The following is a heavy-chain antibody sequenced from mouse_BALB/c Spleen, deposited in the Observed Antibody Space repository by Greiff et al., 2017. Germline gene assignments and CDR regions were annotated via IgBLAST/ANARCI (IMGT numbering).Heavy chain of an antibody. CDR1: GFTFSSYT. Sequence: EVQRVESGGGLVKPGGSLKLSCAASGFTFSSYTMSWVRQTPEKRLEWVATISSGGGNTYYPDSVKGRFTISRDNAKNNLYLQMSSLRSEDTALYYCARWSGYDYDAAPYAMDYWGQGTSVTVSS. CDR2: ISSGGGNT. J-gene: IGHJ4*01. CDR3: ARWSGYDYDAAPYAMDY. V-gene: IGHV5-9*03. D-gene: IGHD2-4*01.